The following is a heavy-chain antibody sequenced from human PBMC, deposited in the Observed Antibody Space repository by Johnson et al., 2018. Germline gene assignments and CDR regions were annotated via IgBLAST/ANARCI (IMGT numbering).Heavy chain of an antibody. CDR3: AAGIVASILDI. CDR1: GYTVSDLS. V-gene: IGHV1-24*01. CDR2: FDPEDGET. J-gene: IGHJ4*02. Sequence: QVQLVESGAEVKKPGASVKVSCKVSGYTVSDLSMHWVRQAPGKGLEWMGGFDPEDGETIYAQKFQGRVTITTGDFPTTAFMELRDRTSADTAVYYCAAGIVASILDIGGQGTLVIVSS. D-gene: IGHD5-12*01.